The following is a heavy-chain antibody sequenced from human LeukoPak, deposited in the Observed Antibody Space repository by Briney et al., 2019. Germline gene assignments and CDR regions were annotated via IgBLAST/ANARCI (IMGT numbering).Heavy chain of an antibody. D-gene: IGHD4-17*01. J-gene: IGHJ4*02. V-gene: IGHV3-30*02. CDR2: IGYDRNSK. CDR1: GFTFSSYG. Sequence: GGSLRLSCAAYGFTFSSYGIHWVRLAPGKGLEWVAFIGYDRNSKHYADSVKGRFTISGDNSKNTLYLQMNSLRTEDTAVYYCAKNRRASGDYAGAFDYWGQGTLVTVSS. CDR3: AKNRRASGDYAGAFDY.